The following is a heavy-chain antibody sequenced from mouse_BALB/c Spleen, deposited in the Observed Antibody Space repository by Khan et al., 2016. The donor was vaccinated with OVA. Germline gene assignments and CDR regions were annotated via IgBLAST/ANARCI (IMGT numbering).Heavy chain of an antibody. CDR3: ARNREPDDSDY. Sequence: VELVESGPGLVAPSQSLSITCTVSGFSLTSHGIHWVRQPPGKGLEWLGVIWAGGSTNYNSALMSRLRISKDSSKSQVFLKMNSLQTDDTAMYFCARNREPDDSDYWGQGTTLTVSS. J-gene: IGHJ2*01. CDR2: IWAGGST. CDR1: GFSLTSHG. V-gene: IGHV2-9*02.